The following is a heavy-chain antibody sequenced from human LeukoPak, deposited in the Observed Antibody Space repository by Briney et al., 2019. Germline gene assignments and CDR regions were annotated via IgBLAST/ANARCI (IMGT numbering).Heavy chain of an antibody. CDR2: ISASGGST. J-gene: IGHJ6*02. D-gene: IGHD6-13*01. CDR3: AKDSSSWYYYYGMDV. Sequence: GGSLRLSCAASGFTFSSYAMSWVRQAPGKGLEWVSAISASGGSTYYADSVKGRFTISRDNSKNTLYLQMNSLRAEDTAVYYCAKDSSSWYYYYGMDVWGQGTTVTVSS. V-gene: IGHV3-23*01. CDR1: GFTFSSYA.